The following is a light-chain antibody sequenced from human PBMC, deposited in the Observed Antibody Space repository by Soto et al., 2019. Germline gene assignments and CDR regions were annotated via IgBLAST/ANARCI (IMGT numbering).Light chain of an antibody. Sequence: EIVLTQSPGTLSLSPGERATLSCRASQSVTKSLAWYQQKPGQAPRLLIYGASSRATGIPDRFSGSGSGTDFTLTISRLEPEDSALYFCLQDYSPLLAFGAGTRVEIK. V-gene: IGKV3-20*01. J-gene: IGKJ4*01. CDR2: GAS. CDR3: LQDYSPLLA. CDR1: QSVTKS.